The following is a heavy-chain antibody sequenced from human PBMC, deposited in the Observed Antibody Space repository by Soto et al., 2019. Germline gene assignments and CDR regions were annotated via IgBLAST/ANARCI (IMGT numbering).Heavy chain of an antibody. CDR2: ISWNSGSI. V-gene: IGHV3-9*01. CDR3: AKDTWYGSGSYYKTPYYFDY. J-gene: IGHJ4*02. CDR1: GFTFDDYA. Sequence: EVQLVESGGGLVQPGRSLRLSYAASGFTFDDYAMHWVRQAPGKGLEWVSGISWNSGSIGYADSVKGRFTISRDNAKNSLYLQMNSLRAEDTALYYCAKDTWYGSGSYYKTPYYFDYWCQGTLVTVSS. D-gene: IGHD3-10*01.